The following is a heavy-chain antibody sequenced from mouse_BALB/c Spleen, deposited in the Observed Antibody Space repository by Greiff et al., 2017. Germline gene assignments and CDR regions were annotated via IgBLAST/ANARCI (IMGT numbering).Heavy chain of an antibody. V-gene: IGHV2-2*02. D-gene: IGHD1-1*01. CDR2: IWSGGST. CDR1: GFSLTSYG. Sequence: VQLQQSGPGLVQPSQSLSITCTVSGFSLTSYGVHWVRQSPGKGLEWLGVIWSGGSTDYNAAFISRLSISKDNSKSQVFFKMNSLQANDTAIYYCARKGFTTVVADYAMDYWGQGTSVTVSS. J-gene: IGHJ4*01. CDR3: ARKGFTTVVADYAMDY.